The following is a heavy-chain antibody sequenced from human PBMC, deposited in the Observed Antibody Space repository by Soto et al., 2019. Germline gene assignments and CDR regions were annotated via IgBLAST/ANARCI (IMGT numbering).Heavy chain of an antibody. Sequence: PGGSLRLSCAASGFTFSSYSMNWVRQAPGKGLEWVSSISSSSSYIYYADSVKGRFTISRDNSKNTLYLQMNSLRAEDTAVYYCAKETYYDFWSGYQYWGQGTLVTVSS. V-gene: IGHV3-21*04. CDR1: GFTFSSYS. J-gene: IGHJ4*02. D-gene: IGHD3-3*01. CDR2: ISSSSSYI. CDR3: AKETYYDFWSGYQY.